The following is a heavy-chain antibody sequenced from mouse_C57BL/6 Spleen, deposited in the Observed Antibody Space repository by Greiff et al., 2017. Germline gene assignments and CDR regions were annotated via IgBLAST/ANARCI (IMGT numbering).Heavy chain of an antibody. CDR1: GYTFTDYE. J-gene: IGHJ2*01. CDR3: TRYYYGGNYFDY. D-gene: IGHD1-1*01. CDR2: IDPETGGT. V-gene: IGHV1-15*01. Sequence: QVHVKQSGAELVRPGASVTLSCKASGYTFTDYEMHWVKQTPVHGLEWIGAIDPETGGTAYNQKFKGKAILTADKSSSTAYMELRSLTSEDSAVYYCTRYYYGGNYFDYWGQGTTLTVSS.